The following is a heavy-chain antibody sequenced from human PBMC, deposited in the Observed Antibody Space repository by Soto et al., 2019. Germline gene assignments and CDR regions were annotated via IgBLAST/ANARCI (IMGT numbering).Heavy chain of an antibody. D-gene: IGHD3-16*01. CDR1: GFTFGDYG. V-gene: IGHV3-33*01. Sequence: GGSLRLSCAASGFTFGDYGMHWVRQAPGKGLEWVAVIWFDGSYKYYADSVKGRFTLSRDNSKNTLYLQMNSLRPEDTAVYYCARPWGQLSTYYYGMDTWGHGTTVSV. J-gene: IGHJ6*02. CDR3: ARPWGQLSTYYYGMDT. CDR2: IWFDGSYK.